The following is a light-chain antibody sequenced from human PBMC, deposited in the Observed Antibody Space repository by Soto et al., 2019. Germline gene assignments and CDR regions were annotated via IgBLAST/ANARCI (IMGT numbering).Light chain of an antibody. CDR3: QLATSLPPWT. Sequence: DIQMTQSPSSVSASVGDSVTITCRASQSISSWLAWYQQKPGKAPKLLIYAASSLQSGVPSRFSGSGFGTDFTLTISNLQPEDFATYYCQLATSLPPWTFGQGTKVDIK. CDR1: QSISSW. J-gene: IGKJ1*01. V-gene: IGKV1-12*01. CDR2: AAS.